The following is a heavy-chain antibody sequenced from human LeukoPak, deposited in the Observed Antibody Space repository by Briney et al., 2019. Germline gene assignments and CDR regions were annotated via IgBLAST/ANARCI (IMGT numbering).Heavy chain of an antibody. V-gene: IGHV3-33*01. CDR1: GFTFSSYG. CDR2: IWYDGSNK. J-gene: IGHJ4*02. CDR3: ARTTEVLLWFGELEY. D-gene: IGHD3-10*01. Sequence: GGSLRLSCAASGFTFSSYGMHWVRQAPGKGLEWVAVIWYDGSNKYYADSVKGRFTISRDNSKNTLYLQMNSLRAEDTAVYYCARTTEVLLWFGELEYWGQGTLVTVSS.